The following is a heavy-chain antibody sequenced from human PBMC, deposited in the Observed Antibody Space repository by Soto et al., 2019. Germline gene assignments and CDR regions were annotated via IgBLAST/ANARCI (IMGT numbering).Heavy chain of an antibody. CDR3: ARRNNAFHI. J-gene: IGHJ3*02. V-gene: IGHV1-18*01. CDR2: ISVDSGNT. D-gene: IGHD4-4*01. CDR1: GYKVCIYA. Sequence: APVKIARTASGYKVCIYALTGVRQAPGQGLEWLGWISVDSGNTKYVQSLQDRVSMTTDTSTSTAYMELTSLRSEDTAVYYCARRNNAFHIWGQGTMVTVSS.